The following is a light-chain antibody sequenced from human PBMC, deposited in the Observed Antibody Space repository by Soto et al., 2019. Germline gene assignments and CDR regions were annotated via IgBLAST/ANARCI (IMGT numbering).Light chain of an antibody. CDR1: QSVSSSY. J-gene: IGKJ1*01. Sequence: EIVFTQSPVTVSLSPLEIATLSFKAIQSVSSSYLARYQQKTGQAPRHLIYGASSRATGMPDRFSGSGSGTDFTLTISRLEPEDFAVYYCQQYGSSHGWTFGQGTKVDIK. CDR3: QQYGSSHGWT. V-gene: IGKV3-20*01. CDR2: GAS.